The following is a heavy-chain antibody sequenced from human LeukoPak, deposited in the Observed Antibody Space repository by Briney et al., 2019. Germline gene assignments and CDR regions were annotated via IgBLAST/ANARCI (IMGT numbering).Heavy chain of an antibody. D-gene: IGHD1-26*01. V-gene: IGHV3-15*01. CDR1: GFTFSNAW. J-gene: IGHJ4*02. CDR2: IKSKTDGGTT. CDR3: ASGTANWDHYPHFDF. Sequence: GGSLRLSCAASGFTFSNAWMSWVRQAPGKGLEWVGRIKSKTDGGTTDYAAPVKGRFTISRDDSKNTLYLQMNSLRAEDTAVYYCASGTANWDHYPHFDFWGQGTLVTVSS.